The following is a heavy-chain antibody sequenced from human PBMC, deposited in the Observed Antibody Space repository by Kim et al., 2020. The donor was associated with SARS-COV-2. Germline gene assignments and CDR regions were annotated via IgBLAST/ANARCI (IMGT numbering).Heavy chain of an antibody. V-gene: IGHV1-2*02. Sequence: ASVKVSCKASGYTCSGYLMHWVRQAPGQGLEWMGWINPKSGRTNYAQKFQGRVTMTRDTSISTAYMELGRLTSGDTAVYHCASQHDGTVHWGQGTLATVSS. CDR2: INPKSGRT. CDR1: GYTCSGYL. CDR3: ASQHDGTVH. D-gene: IGHD1-1*01. J-gene: IGHJ4*02.